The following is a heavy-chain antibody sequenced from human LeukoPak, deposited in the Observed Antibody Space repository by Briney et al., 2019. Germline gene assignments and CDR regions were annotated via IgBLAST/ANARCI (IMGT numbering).Heavy chain of an antibody. CDR1: GFTFSSYA. V-gene: IGHV3-30*04. D-gene: IGHD5-18*01. Sequence: PGGSLRLSCAASGFTFSSYAMHWVRQAPGKGLEWVAVISYDGANKYYADSVRGRFTISRDNSKNTLYLQMNRLRAEDTAVYHCTRDTWTQLWLTFDYWGQGTLVTVSS. CDR3: TRDTWTQLWLTFDY. J-gene: IGHJ4*02. CDR2: ISYDGANK.